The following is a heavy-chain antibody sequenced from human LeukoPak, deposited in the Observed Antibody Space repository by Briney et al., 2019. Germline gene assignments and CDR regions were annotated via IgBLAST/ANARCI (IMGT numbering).Heavy chain of an antibody. CDR1: GGSISSFY. V-gene: IGHV4-59*01. CDR2: IYYSGIT. Sequence: KPSETLSLTCTVSGGSISSFYWSWIRQPPGKGLQWIGYIYYSGITRYNPSLKSRVTISVDTSKNQLSLKLSSVTAADTAVYYCASGGYSGYAFDYWGQGILVTVSS. J-gene: IGHJ4*02. CDR3: ASGGYSGYAFDY. D-gene: IGHD5-12*01.